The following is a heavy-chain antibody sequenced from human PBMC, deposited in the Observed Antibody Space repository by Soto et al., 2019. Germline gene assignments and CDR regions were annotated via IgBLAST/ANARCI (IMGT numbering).Heavy chain of an antibody. CDR2: IYYSGIT. CDR3: ARHGSN. V-gene: IGHV4-39*01. CDR1: GVSISNSSYY. J-gene: IGHJ4*02. Sequence: PSETLSLTCTVSGVSISNSSYYWGWIRRPPGKGLEWIGTIYYSGITYYNPSIKSRVTISVDTSKNPFSLKLTSVTAADTAVYYCARHGSNWGQGTLVTVSS.